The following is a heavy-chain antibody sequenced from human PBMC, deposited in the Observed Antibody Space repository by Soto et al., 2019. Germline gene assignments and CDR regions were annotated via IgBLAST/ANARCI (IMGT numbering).Heavy chain of an antibody. CDR1: GFTFSEYS. V-gene: IGHV3-64*04. CDR3: VRENEMAGATSAFEY. CDR2: ISSDGDIT. D-gene: IGHD1-26*01. Sequence: SLRLSCSASGFTFSEYSMHWVRQAPGKGLQYVSTISSDGDITYYADSVKGRFTISRDNARNSLYLQMDSLRVEDTAVYYCVRENEMAGATSAFEYWGQGTPVTVSS. J-gene: IGHJ4*02.